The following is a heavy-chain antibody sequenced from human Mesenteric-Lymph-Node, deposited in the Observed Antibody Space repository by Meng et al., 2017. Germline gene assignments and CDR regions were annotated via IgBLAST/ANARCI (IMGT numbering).Heavy chain of an antibody. D-gene: IGHD3-9*01. CDR1: GYTFTDYY. J-gene: IGHJ6*02. Sequence: ASVKVSCKASGYTFTDYYMHWVRQAPGQGLEWMGWINTNTGNPTYAQGFTGRFVFSLDTSVSTAYLQISSLKAEDTAVYYCARQEKEDVLRYFGWLLSPNYYYGMDVWGQGTTVTVSS. V-gene: IGHV7-4-1*02. CDR2: INTNTGNP. CDR3: ARQEKEDVLRYFGWLLSPNYYYGMDV.